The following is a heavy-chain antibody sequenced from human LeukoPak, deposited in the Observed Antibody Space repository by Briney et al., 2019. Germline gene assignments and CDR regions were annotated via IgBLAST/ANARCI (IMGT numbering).Heavy chain of an antibody. V-gene: IGHV1-2*06. CDR2: INPNSGGT. D-gene: IGHD5-18*01. CDR1: GYTFTGYY. CDR3: ARGIQLWRGFDF. Sequence: GASVKVSCKASGYTFTGYYMHWVRQAPGQGLEWVGRINPNSGGTNYAQKFQGRVTMTRDTSISTAYMELSRLRSDDTAVYYCARGIQLWRGFDFWGQGTLVTVSS. J-gene: IGHJ4*02.